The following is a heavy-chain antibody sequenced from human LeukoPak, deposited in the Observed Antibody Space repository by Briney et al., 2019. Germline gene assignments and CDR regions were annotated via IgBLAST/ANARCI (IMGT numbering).Heavy chain of an antibody. J-gene: IGHJ4*02. CDR1: GGSISSSSYY. CDR2: IDYSGNT. D-gene: IGHD6-19*01. Sequence: PSETLSLTCTVSGGSISSSSYYWRWIRRPPGKGLKWIASIDYSGNTYYNLSLKSRVTMFVDTSKNQFSLRLRSVTAADTAVYYCARNPVAGFDFWGQGALVTVSS. V-gene: IGHV4-39*01. CDR3: ARNPVAGFDF.